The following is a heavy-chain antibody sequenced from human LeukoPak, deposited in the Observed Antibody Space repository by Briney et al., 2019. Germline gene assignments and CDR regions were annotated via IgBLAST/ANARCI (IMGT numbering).Heavy chain of an antibody. Sequence: SQTLSLTCAISGDSFSSNSAAWNWIRQSPSRGLEWLGRTYYRSKWYNDYAVSVKSRITINPDTSKNQFSLQLNSVTPEDTAVYYCARGPSHYDFWSGYYSDYYYYGMDVWGQGTTVTVSS. J-gene: IGHJ6*02. D-gene: IGHD3-3*01. V-gene: IGHV6-1*01. CDR2: TYYRSKWYN. CDR1: GDSFSSNSAA. CDR3: ARGPSHYDFWSGYYSDYYYYGMDV.